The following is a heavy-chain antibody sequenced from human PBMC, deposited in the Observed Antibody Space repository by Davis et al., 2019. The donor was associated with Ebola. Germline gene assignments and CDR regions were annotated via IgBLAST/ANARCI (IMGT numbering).Heavy chain of an antibody. Sequence: GESLKISCAASGFTFSSYSMSWVRQAPGKGLEWVSAISGSGGSTYYADSVKGRFTISRDNSKNTLYLQMNSLRAEDTAVYYCAKGHYTSSWSPFDYWGQGTLVTVSS. D-gene: IGHD6-13*01. V-gene: IGHV3-23*01. CDR1: GFTFSSYS. CDR2: ISGSGGST. CDR3: AKGHYTSSWSPFDY. J-gene: IGHJ4*02.